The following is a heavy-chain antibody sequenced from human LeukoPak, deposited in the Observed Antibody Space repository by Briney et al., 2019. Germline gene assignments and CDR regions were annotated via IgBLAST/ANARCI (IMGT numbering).Heavy chain of an antibody. CDR2: IIPIFGTA. CDR1: GGTFSSYA. Sequence: SVKVSCKASGGTFSSYAISWVRQAPGQGLEWMGGIIPIFGTANYAQKFQGRVTITTDESTSTAYMELSSLRSEDTAVYYCAREVRGELLFDYWGQGTLVTVSS. D-gene: IGHD3-10*01. V-gene: IGHV1-69*05. CDR3: AREVRGELLFDY. J-gene: IGHJ4*02.